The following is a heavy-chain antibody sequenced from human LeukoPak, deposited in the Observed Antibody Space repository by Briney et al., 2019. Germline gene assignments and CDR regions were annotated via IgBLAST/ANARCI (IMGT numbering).Heavy chain of an antibody. J-gene: IGHJ4*02. D-gene: IGHD5-12*01. CDR3: ARRGYSAYDF. CDR2: INSDGSRT. Sequence: QPGGSLRLSCAASGFTFSSYWMYWVRQAPGKGLVWVSRINSDGSRTNYADSVEGRFTISRDNAKNTLYLQMNSLRAEDTAVYYCARRGYSAYDFWGQGTLVTVSS. CDR1: GFTFSSYW. V-gene: IGHV3-74*01.